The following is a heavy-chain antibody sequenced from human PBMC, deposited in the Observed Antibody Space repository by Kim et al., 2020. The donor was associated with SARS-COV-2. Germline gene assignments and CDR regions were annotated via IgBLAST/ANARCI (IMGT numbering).Heavy chain of an antibody. J-gene: IGHJ6*02. CDR2: ISYDGSNQ. D-gene: IGHD3-10*01. CDR3: AKSGTNMVRFFYYYGMDV. V-gene: IGHV3-30*18. Sequence: GGSLRLSCAASGFTFTNYGMHWVRQAPGKGLEWVAIISYDGSNQYYADSLKGRFTISRDNSKNTLYLQMIRLRPEDTAVYYCAKSGTNMVRFFYYYGMDVWGQGTTGTVSS. CDR1: GFTFTNYG.